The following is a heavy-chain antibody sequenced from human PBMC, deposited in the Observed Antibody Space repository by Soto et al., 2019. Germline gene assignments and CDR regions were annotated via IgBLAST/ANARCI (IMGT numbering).Heavy chain of an antibody. CDR1: GYTFTSYY. D-gene: IGHD6-13*01. CDR3: ARDRSSSSWQAFDI. V-gene: IGHV1-69*04. J-gene: IGHJ3*02. CDR2: IIPILGIA. Sequence: SVKVSCKASGYTFTSYYTHWVRQAPGQGLEWMGRIIPILGIANYAQKFQGRVTITADKSTSTAYMELSSLRSEDTAVYYCARDRSSSSWQAFDIWGQGTMVTVS.